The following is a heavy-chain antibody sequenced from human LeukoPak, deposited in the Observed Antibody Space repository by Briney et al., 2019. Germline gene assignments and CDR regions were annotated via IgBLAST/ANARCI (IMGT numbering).Heavy chain of an antibody. Sequence: GSLSLSCAASGFTFNDYYMSWIRQAPGKGLEWLSYINIGGTNTHCADSVKGRFTISRDNAKKSLYLEMNNLRAEDTAVYYCATDGAGFDTWGQGVLVTVSS. CDR3: ATDGAGFDT. V-gene: IGHV3-11*01. CDR1: GFTFNDYY. CDR2: INIGGTNT. J-gene: IGHJ5*02.